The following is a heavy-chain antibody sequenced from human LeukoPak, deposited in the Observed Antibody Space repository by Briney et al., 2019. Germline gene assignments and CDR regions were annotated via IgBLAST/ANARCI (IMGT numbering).Heavy chain of an antibody. CDR1: GFTFSSYA. Sequence: GGSLRLSCAASGFTFSSYAMHWVRQAPGKGLEWVAVISYDGSNKYYADSVKGRFTISRDNSKNTLYLQMNSLRAEDTAVYYCARESTGYFDLWGRGTLVTVSS. CDR2: ISYDGSNK. J-gene: IGHJ2*01. CDR3: ARESTGYFDL. V-gene: IGHV3-30-3*01.